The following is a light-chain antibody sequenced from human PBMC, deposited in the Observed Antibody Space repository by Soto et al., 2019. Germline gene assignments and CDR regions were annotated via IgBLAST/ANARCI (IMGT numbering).Light chain of an antibody. V-gene: IGKV1-39*01. CDR3: QQSYSTPRT. CDR1: QSISGY. CDR2: AAT. J-gene: IGKJ1*01. Sequence: DIQMTQSPSSLSASVGDRVSITCRASQSISGYLSWYQQKPGKAPKLLINAATSLQSGVPSRFSGSGSGPDFTLTISSLQPEDFATYYCQQSYSTPRTFGQGTKVDIK.